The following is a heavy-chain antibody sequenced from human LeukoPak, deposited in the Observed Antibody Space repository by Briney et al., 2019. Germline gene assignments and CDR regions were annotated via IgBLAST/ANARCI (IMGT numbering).Heavy chain of an antibody. D-gene: IGHD4-17*01. CDR2: IRSSSSYI. CDR3: ARDRGGYGDYHFDY. J-gene: IGHJ4*02. Sequence: GGSLRLSCAASGFTFSSYSMNWVRQAPGKGLEWVSSIRSSSSYIYYADSVKGRFTISRDNAKNSLYLQMNSLRAEDTAVYYCARDRGGYGDYHFDYWGQGTLVTVSS. V-gene: IGHV3-21*01. CDR1: GFTFSSYS.